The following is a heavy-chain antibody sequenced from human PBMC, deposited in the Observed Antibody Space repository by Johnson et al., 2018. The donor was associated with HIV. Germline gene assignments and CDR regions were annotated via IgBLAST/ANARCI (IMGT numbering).Heavy chain of an antibody. CDR1: GFTFSSYW. D-gene: IGHD1-14*01. V-gene: IGHV3-7*01. CDR2: IKQDGSEK. Sequence: VQLVESGGGLVQPGGSLRLSCAASGFTFSSYWMSWVRQAPGKGLEWVANIKQDGSEKYYVESAQGRFTISRDNVKNSLYLQMNSLRAEDTAVYYCARGFHRGGAFDIWGQGTMVTVSS. J-gene: IGHJ3*02. CDR3: ARGFHRGGAFDI.